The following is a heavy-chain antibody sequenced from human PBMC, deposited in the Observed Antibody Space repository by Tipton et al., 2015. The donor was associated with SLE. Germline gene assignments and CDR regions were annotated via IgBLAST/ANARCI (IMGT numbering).Heavy chain of an antibody. Sequence: SLRLSCAASGFHIATYAMNWVRQSPGKGLEWVSGISGGGGTPYYADSVKGRFTISRDNSKNTVYLQMNTLRPEDTAIYYCANDHRPIGLGVSTWGQGALVTVSS. CDR3: ANDHRPIGLGVST. CDR2: ISGGGGTP. CDR1: GFHIATYA. J-gene: IGHJ5*02. V-gene: IGHV3-23*01. D-gene: IGHD3-16*01.